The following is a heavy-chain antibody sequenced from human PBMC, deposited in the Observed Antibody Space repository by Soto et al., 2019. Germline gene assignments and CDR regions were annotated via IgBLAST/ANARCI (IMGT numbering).Heavy chain of an antibody. Sequence: ASVKVSCKASGYTFTSYGISWVRQAPGQGLEWMGWISACSGNTNYAQKLQGRVTMTTDTSTSTAYMELRSLRSDDTAVYYCARDQEGNIAAAPMNYYYYYGMDVWGQGTTVTVSS. CDR1: GYTFTSYG. CDR2: ISACSGNT. V-gene: IGHV1-18*01. D-gene: IGHD6-13*01. J-gene: IGHJ6*02. CDR3: ARDQEGNIAAAPMNYYYYYGMDV.